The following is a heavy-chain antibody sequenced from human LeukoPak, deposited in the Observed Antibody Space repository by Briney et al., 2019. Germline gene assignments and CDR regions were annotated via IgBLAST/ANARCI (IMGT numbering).Heavy chain of an antibody. CDR2: ISAYNGNT. D-gene: IGHD2-15*01. J-gene: IGHJ4*02. Sequence: ASVKVSCKASGYTFTSYGISWVRQAPGQGLKWMGWISAYNGNTNYAQKLQGRVTMTTDTSTSTAYMELRSLRSDDTAVYYCARDYRYCSGGSCYSGYWGQGTLVTVSS. CDR3: ARDYRYCSGGSCYSGY. CDR1: GYTFTSYG. V-gene: IGHV1-18*01.